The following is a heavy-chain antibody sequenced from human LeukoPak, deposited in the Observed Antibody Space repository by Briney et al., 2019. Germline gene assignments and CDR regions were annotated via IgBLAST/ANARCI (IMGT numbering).Heavy chain of an antibody. CDR3: ARDVGLRKAAPPGWFDP. V-gene: IGHV3-7*01. CDR1: GFTFSSYW. CDR2: IKQDGSEK. Sequence: GGSLRLSCAASGFTFSSYWMSWVRQAPGKGLEWVASIKQDGSEKYCVDSVKGRFTISRDNANNSLYLQMNSLRADDTAVYYCARDVGLRKAAPPGWFDPWGQGALVTVSS. J-gene: IGHJ5*02. D-gene: IGHD6-6*01.